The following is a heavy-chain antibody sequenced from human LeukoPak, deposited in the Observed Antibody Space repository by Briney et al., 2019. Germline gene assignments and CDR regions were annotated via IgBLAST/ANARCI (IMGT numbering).Heavy chain of an antibody. Sequence: SETLSLTCTVSGYSISRGYYWGWVRQPPGKGLEWIGSIYHSGSTYYNPSLKSRVTISVDTSKNQFSLKLSSVTAADTAVYYCARSTPDWFDPWGQGTLVTVSS. J-gene: IGHJ5*02. CDR1: GYSISRGYY. V-gene: IGHV4-38-2*02. CDR2: IYHSGST. CDR3: ARSTPDWFDP.